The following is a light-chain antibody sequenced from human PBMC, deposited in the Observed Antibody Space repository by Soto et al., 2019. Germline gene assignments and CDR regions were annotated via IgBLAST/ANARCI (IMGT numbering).Light chain of an antibody. CDR1: QSVSSN. J-gene: IGKJ3*01. Sequence: EIVMTQSPATLSVSPGERATLSCRASQSVSSNLAWYQQKPGQAPRLLIYGASTRASGIPARFSGSGSGTEFTLTISSLQSEDFAVYYCQQYNNWPPVTFGPGTKVDIK. CDR2: GAS. CDR3: QQYNNWPPVT. V-gene: IGKV3-15*01.